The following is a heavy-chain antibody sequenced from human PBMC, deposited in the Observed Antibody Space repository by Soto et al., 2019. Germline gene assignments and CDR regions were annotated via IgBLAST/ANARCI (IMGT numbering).Heavy chain of an antibody. D-gene: IGHD2-2*02. CDR1: GYTFTGYY. V-gene: IGHV1-2*04. CDR2: INPNSGGT. CDR3: ARASRLGYCSSTSCYKAGLDP. J-gene: IGHJ5*02. Sequence: ASVKVSCKASGYTFTGYYMHWVRQAPGQGLEWMGWINPNSGGTNYAQKFQGWVTMTRDTSISTAYMELSRLRSDDTAVYYCARASRLGYCSSTSCYKAGLDPWGQGTLVTVSS.